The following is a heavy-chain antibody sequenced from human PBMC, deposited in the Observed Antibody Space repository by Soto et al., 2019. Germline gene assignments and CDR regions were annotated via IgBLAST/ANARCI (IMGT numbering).Heavy chain of an antibody. D-gene: IGHD6-19*01. CDR1: GYTFTSYN. Sequence: ASVKVSCKASGYTFTSYNINWVRQATGQGLEWMGWMNPNSGNTGYAQKFQGRVTMTRSTSISTAYMELSSLGSEDTAVYYCASGLGLYSSGWYASYYYYGMDVWGQGTTVTVSS. J-gene: IGHJ6*02. CDR2: MNPNSGNT. CDR3: ASGLGLYSSGWYASYYYYGMDV. V-gene: IGHV1-8*01.